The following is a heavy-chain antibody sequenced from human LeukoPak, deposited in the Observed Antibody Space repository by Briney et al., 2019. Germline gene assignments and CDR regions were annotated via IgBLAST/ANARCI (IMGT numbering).Heavy chain of an antibody. Sequence: PGGSLRLSCAASGFTVSSNYMNWVRQAPGKGLEWVSVIYSGGSTYYADSVKGRFTITRDNSKNTVYLQMNSLRAEDTAVYYCARDSETETGWYYYGMDVWGQGTTVTVSS. V-gene: IGHV3-53*01. D-gene: IGHD1-1*01. J-gene: IGHJ6*02. CDR3: ARDSETETGWYYYGMDV. CDR1: GFTVSSNY. CDR2: IYSGGST.